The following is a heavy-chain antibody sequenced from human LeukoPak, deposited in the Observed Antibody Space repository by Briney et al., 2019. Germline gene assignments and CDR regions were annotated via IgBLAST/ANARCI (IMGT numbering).Heavy chain of an antibody. Sequence: SETLSLTCTVSGGSISSGSYYWSWIRQPPGKGLEWIGYIYYSGSTNYNPSLKSRVTISVDTSKNQFSLKLSSVTAADTAVYYCAGSYGFAYYYYMDVWGKGTTVTVSS. CDR1: GGSISSGSYY. V-gene: IGHV4-61*01. D-gene: IGHD1-26*01. CDR2: IYYSGST. J-gene: IGHJ6*03. CDR3: AGSYGFAYYYYMDV.